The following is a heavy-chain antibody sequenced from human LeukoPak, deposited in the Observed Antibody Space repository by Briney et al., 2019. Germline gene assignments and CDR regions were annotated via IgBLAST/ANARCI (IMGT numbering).Heavy chain of an antibody. CDR3: ARDQRVTGRPDIDY. CDR2: ISSDGSGT. V-gene: IGHV3-74*03. J-gene: IGHJ4*02. D-gene: IGHD6-6*01. Sequence: GGSLRLSCAASGFTFRNHWMHWVRQTPGKGLVWVSRISSDGSGTTYADSVKGRFTISRDNAKNTLYLQMNNLRAEDTAMYYCARDQRVTGRPDIDYWGQGTLVIVSS. CDR1: GFTFRNHW.